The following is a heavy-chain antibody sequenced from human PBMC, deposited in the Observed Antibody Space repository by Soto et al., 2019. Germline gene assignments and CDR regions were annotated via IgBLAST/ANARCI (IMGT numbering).Heavy chain of an antibody. CDR1: GYTFTCYY. V-gene: IGHV1-2*02. Sequence: GXSVKVSCNASGYTFTCYYMHLVRQAPGQGLEWMGWINPNSGGTNYSQKFQGRVTMTRDTSISTAYMELSRLRSDDTAVYYCARDYGDYGGGIDWGQGTLVTVSS. CDR2: INPNSGGT. CDR3: ARDYGDYGGGID. J-gene: IGHJ4*02. D-gene: IGHD4-17*01.